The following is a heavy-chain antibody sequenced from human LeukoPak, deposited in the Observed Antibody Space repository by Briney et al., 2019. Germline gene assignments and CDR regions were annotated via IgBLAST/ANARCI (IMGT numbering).Heavy chain of an antibody. CDR3: ARGVEQQLVRGLDY. CDR2: INHSGST. J-gene: IGHJ4*02. V-gene: IGHV4-34*01. Sequence: SGTLSLTCAVYGGSSSGYYWSWIRQPPGKGLEWIGEINHSGSTNYNPSLKSRVTISVDTSKNQFSLKLSSVTAADTAVYYCARGVEQQLVRGLDYWGQGTLVTVSS. CDR1: GGSSSGYY. D-gene: IGHD6-13*01.